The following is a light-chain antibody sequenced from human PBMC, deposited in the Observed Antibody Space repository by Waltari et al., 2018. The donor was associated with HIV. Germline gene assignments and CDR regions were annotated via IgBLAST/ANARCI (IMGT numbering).Light chain of an antibody. CDR1: SSDIGNYNL. V-gene: IGLV2-23*02. CDR3: CSSAGSSTWV. J-gene: IGLJ3*02. CDR2: EVT. Sequence: QSALTQPASVSGSPGQSITISCTGTSSDIGNYNLVSWYQQHPGKAPKLMIYEVTKRPSGVSNRFSGSKSVNTAPLTISGLQAEDEADYYCCSSAGSSTWVFGGGTQLTVL.